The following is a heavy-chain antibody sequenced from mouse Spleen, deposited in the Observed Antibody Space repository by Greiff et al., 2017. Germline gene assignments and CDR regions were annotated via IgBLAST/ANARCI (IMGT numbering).Heavy chain of an antibody. Sequence: ESGPGLVKPSQSLSLTCSVTGYSITSGYYWNWIRQFPGNKLEWMGYISYDGSNNYNPSLKNRISITRDTSKNQFFLKLNSVTTEDTATYYCARQLGSAWFAYWGQGTLVTVSA. J-gene: IGHJ3*01. CDR3: ARQLGSAWFAY. V-gene: IGHV3-6*01. CDR2: ISYDGSN. CDR1: GYSITSGYY. D-gene: IGHD3-1*01.